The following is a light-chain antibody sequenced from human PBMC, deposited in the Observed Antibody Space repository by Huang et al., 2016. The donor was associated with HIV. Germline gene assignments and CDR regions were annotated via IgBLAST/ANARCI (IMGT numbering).Light chain of an antibody. Sequence: DIQMTQSPSSLSASVGDRVTITCRASQSISSYLNWYQQKPGKDPKLLIYAASSLQSAVPSRFSGSGSGTDFTLTISSLQPEDFATYYCQQSYSFGPGTKVDIK. CDR2: AAS. CDR3: QQSYS. V-gene: IGKV1-39*01. CDR1: QSISSY. J-gene: IGKJ3*01.